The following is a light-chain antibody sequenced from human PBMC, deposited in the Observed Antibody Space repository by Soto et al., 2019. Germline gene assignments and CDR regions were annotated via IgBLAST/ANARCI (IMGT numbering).Light chain of an antibody. V-gene: IGLV2-14*01. Sequence: QSALTQPASVSGSPGQSITISCTGTSSDVGGYNYVSWYHHHPGKAPKLMINEVSNRPSGVSNRFSGSKSGNTASLTISGLQAEDEADYYCTSYTSSNTVVFGGGTKLTVL. CDR2: EVS. CDR1: SSDVGGYNY. CDR3: TSYTSSNTVV. J-gene: IGLJ2*01.